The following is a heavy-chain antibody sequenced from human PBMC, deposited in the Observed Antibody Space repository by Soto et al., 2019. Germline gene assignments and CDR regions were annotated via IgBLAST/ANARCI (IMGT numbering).Heavy chain of an antibody. J-gene: IGHJ6*02. V-gene: IGHV3-21*01. D-gene: IGHD2-15*01. CDR3: ARVGCSGGSCKTNYYYGMDV. Sequence: GSLRLSCAASGFTFSSYSMNWVRQAPGKGLEWVSSTSSSSSYIYYADSVKGRFTISRDNAKNSLYLQMNSLRAEDTAVYYCARVGCSGGSCKTNYYYGMDVWGQGTTVTVSS. CDR2: TSSSSSYI. CDR1: GFTFSSYS.